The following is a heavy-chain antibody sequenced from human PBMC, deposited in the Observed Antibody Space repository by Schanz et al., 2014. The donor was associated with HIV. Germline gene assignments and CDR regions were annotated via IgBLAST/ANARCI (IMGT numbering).Heavy chain of an antibody. V-gene: IGHV3-23*04. Sequence: EVQLVESGGGLVQPGGSLRLSCAASGSTFSSYWMHWVRQAPGKGLQWVSTISGSGDRTYYAESVRGRVTISRDNSKNTLYLHMNSLRAEDTAVYGCARQGLRFSFWLDYWGQGTPVTVSS. CDR1: GSTFSSYW. D-gene: IGHD4-17*01. J-gene: IGHJ4*02. CDR2: ISGSGDRT. CDR3: ARQGLRFSFWLDY.